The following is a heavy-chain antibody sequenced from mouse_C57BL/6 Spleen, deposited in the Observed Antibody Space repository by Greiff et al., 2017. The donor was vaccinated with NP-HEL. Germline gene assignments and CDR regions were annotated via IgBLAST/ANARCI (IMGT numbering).Heavy chain of an antibody. CDR1: GYTFTSYW. V-gene: IGHV1-64*01. CDR3: AREWFMRGFAY. D-gene: IGHD1-3*01. CDR2: IHPNSGST. J-gene: IGHJ3*01. Sequence: VQLQQPGAELVKPGASVKLSCKASGYTFTSYWMHWVKQRPGQGLEWIGMIHPNSGSTNYNEKFKSKATLTVDKSSSTAYMQLSSLTSEDSAVYYCAREWFMRGFAYWGQGTLVTVSA.